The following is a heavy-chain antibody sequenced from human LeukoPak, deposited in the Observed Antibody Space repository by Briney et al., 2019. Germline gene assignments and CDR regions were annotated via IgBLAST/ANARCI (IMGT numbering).Heavy chain of an antibody. Sequence: KPSETLSLTCAVYGGSFSGYYWSWIRQPPGKGLEWIGEINHSGSTNYNPSLKSRVTISVDTSKNQFSLELSSVTAADTAVYYCARVHTLGIAAAGTSPHLRDYWGQGTLVTVSS. CDR2: INHSGST. CDR3: ARVHTLGIAAAGTSPHLRDY. J-gene: IGHJ4*02. CDR1: GGSFSGYY. V-gene: IGHV4-34*01. D-gene: IGHD6-13*01.